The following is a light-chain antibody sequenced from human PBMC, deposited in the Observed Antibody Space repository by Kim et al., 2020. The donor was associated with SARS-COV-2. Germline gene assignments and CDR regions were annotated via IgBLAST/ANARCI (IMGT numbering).Light chain of an antibody. J-gene: IGKJ1*01. CDR3: QQFYCYPRT. V-gene: IGKV1-9*01. CDR2: SAS. CDR1: QGISTS. Sequence: DIQLTQSPSSLSASIGDRVTIACRASQGISTSLAWYQQKPGKAPMLLIYSASTLQSGVPSRFSGSGSGTDFTLTISRLQPEDFATYYCQQFYCYPRTFGQGTKVDIK.